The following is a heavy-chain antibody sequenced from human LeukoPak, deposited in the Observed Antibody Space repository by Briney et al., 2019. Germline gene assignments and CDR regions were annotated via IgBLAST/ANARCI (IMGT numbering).Heavy chain of an antibody. D-gene: IGHD4-11*01. Sequence: GGSLRLSCAASGFTFSNRAMTWVRQAPGKGLEWVSSVSDSGSNTYYADSVKGRFTISRDNSKNTLYLQMNSLRAEDTAVYYCAKGDYSNVYFDYWGQGTLVTVSS. J-gene: IGHJ4*02. CDR2: VSDSGSNT. CDR3: AKGDYSNVYFDY. V-gene: IGHV3-23*01. CDR1: GFTFSNRA.